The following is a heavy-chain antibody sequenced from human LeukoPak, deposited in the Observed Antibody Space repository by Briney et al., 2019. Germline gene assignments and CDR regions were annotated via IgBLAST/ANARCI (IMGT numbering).Heavy chain of an antibody. D-gene: IGHD2-15*01. V-gene: IGHV3-11*06. CDR1: GFTFSDYY. Sequence: PGGSLRLSCAASGFTFSDYYMSWIRQAPGKGLEWVSSISSSSSYIYYADSVKGRFTISRDNAKNSLYLQMNSLRAEDTAVYYCARDPGILSYDYWGQGTLVTVSS. CDR2: ISSSSSYI. J-gene: IGHJ4*02. CDR3: ARDPGILSYDY.